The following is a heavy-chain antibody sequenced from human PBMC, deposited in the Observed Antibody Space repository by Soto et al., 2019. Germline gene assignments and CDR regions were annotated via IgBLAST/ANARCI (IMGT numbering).Heavy chain of an antibody. V-gene: IGHV4-39*01. CDR1: GASITSNSYF. CDR3: ARHFTVDYFDY. D-gene: IGHD4-4*01. J-gene: IGHJ4*02. CDR2: IYYSGPT. Sequence: PSETLSLTCTVSGASITSNSYFWAWIRQPPGKGLEWIGSIYYSGPTYYNPSLKSRVTISVGRSKNQFSLKLSSVTAADTAVYYCARHFTVDYFDYWGQGALVTVSS.